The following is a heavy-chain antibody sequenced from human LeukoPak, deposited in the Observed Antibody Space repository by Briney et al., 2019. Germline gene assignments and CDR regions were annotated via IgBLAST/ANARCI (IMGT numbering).Heavy chain of an antibody. V-gene: IGHV3-21*01. CDR2: ISSSSSYI. CDR3: AREGDSSRTYYDILTGYLPPSFDY. D-gene: IGHD3-9*01. Sequence: GGSLRLSCAASGSTFSSYSMNWVRQAPGKGLEWVSSISSSSSYIYYADSVKGRFTISRDNAKNSLYLQMNSLRAEDTAVYYCAREGDSSRTYYDILTGYLPPSFDYWGQGTLVTVSS. J-gene: IGHJ4*02. CDR1: GSTFSSYS.